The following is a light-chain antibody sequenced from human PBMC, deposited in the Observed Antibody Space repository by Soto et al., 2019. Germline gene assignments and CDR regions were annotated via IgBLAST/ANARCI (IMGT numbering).Light chain of an antibody. J-gene: IGKJ1*01. CDR1: QCIXSIY. CDR3: HQYDSWT. V-gene: IGKV3-20*01. CDR2: GTS. Sequence: IVLTQCAGTLSLSPGERATLSCRASQCIXSIYSAWYWQNPGQAPCLLIXGTSSRATGIPERFSGSGSGTDFTRTISRLEAEEFAVYYCHQYDSWTFGQGTKVDIK.